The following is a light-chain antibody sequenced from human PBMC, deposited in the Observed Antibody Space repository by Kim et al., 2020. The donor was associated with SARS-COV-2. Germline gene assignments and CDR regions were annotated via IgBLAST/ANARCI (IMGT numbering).Light chain of an antibody. V-gene: IGKV1-8*01. CDR1: QGISSY. J-gene: IGKJ4*01. CDR3: RQYYSYPLT. Sequence: AIRMTQSPSSLSASTGDRVTITCRASQGISSYLAWYQQKPGKAPKLLIYAASTLQSGVPSRFSGSGSGTDFTLTISCLQSEDFATYYCRQYYSYPLTFGGGTKVDI. CDR2: AAS.